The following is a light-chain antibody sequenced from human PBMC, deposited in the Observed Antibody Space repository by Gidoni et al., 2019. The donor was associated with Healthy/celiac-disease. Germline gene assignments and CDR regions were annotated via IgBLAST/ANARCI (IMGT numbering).Light chain of an antibody. CDR1: QSVSSSY. CDR3: QQYGSSPIT. Sequence: EIELTQSPGTLSLSPGERATLSCRASQSVSSSYLAWYQQKPGQAPRLLLYGAASRATGIPDRCIGSWSGTDFTLSISRLEPEDFAVYYCQQYGSSPITFGQGTRLEIK. J-gene: IGKJ5*01. CDR2: GAA. V-gene: IGKV3-20*01.